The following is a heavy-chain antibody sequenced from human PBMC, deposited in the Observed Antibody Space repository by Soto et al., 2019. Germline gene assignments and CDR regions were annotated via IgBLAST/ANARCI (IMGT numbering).Heavy chain of an antibody. V-gene: IGHV1-69*08. CDR3: ARDGCSGGSCYWDYYYYYMYV. J-gene: IGHJ6*03. D-gene: IGHD2-15*01. CDR1: GGTFSSYT. CDR2: IIPILGIA. Sequence: QVQLVQSGAEVKKPGSSVKVSCKASGGTFSSYTISWVRQAPGQGLEWMGRIIPILGIANYAQKFQGRVTITADKSTSTAYMELSSLRSEDTAVYYCARDGCSGGSCYWDYYYYYMYVWGKGTTVTVSS.